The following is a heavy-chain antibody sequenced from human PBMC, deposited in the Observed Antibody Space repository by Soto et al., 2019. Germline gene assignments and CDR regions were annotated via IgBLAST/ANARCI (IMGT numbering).Heavy chain of an antibody. V-gene: IGHV4-59*01. CDR1: GGSISGYY. Sequence: SETLSLTCTVSGGSISGYYWSWIRQPPGKGLEWIGYIFYRGNTLYNPSLQSRVTISVDTSKNQFFLGLTSVTAADTAVYYCTRHAIIPKLKYGMDVWRQGASVIVSS. CDR2: IFYRGNT. CDR3: TRHAIIPKLKYGMDV. D-gene: IGHD1-1*01. J-gene: IGHJ6*02.